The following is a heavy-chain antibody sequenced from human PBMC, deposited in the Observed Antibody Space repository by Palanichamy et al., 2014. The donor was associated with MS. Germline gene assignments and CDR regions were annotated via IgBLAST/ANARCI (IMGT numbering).Heavy chain of an antibody. CDR3: ARGSSGSYSPLFDY. Sequence: EVQLVESGGGLVQPGGSLRLSCAASGFTFSSHWMHWVRQAPGTGLVWVSRINSDGSSISYADPVKDRFTISRDNAKNTLYLQMNSLRAEDTAVYYCARGSSGSYSPLFDYWGQGTLVPVSS. V-gene: IGHV3-74*01. J-gene: IGHJ4*02. D-gene: IGHD1-26*01. CDR1: GFTFSSHW. CDR2: INSDGSSI.